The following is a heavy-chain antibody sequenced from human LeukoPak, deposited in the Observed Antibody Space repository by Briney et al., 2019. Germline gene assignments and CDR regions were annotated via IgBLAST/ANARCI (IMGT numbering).Heavy chain of an antibody. Sequence: ASVKVSCKASGYTFTGYYMHWVRQAPGQGLEWMGWINPNSGGTNYAQKFQGRVTMTRDTSISTAYMELSRLRSDDTAVYYCARAGLGMYSSGWYEYDYWGQGTLVTVSS. V-gene: IGHV1-2*02. CDR2: INPNSGGT. CDR3: ARAGLGMYSSGWYEYDY. J-gene: IGHJ4*02. D-gene: IGHD6-19*01. CDR1: GYTFTGYY.